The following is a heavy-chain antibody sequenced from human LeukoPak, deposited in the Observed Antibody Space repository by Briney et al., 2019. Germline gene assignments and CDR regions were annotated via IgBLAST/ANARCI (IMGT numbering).Heavy chain of an antibody. Sequence: SVKVSCKASGGTFSSYAISWVRQAPGQGLEWMGGIIPIFGTANYAQKFQGRVAITTDESTSTAYMELSSLRSEDTAVYYCAREMGAVAGLRYFDLRGRGTLVTVSS. CDR1: GGTFSSYA. CDR3: AREMGAVAGLRYFDL. CDR2: IIPIFGTA. J-gene: IGHJ2*01. V-gene: IGHV1-69*05. D-gene: IGHD6-19*01.